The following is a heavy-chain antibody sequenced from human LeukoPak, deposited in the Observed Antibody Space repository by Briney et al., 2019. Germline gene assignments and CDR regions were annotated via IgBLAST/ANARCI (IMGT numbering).Heavy chain of an antibody. V-gene: IGHV3-21*01. CDR2: ISSGSSYI. J-gene: IGHJ6*03. D-gene: IGHD3-10*01. CDR3: ARSGVDYYYYMDV. Sequence: GGSLRLSCAASGFTFSSYSMNWVRQAPGKGLEWVSSISSGSSYIYYADSVKGRFTISRDNAKNSLYLQMNSLRAEDTAVYYCARSGVDYYYYMDVWGKGTTVTVSS. CDR1: GFTFSSYS.